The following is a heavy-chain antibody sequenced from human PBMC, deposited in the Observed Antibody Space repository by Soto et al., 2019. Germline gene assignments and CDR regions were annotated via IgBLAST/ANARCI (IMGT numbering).Heavy chain of an antibody. CDR2: VYYTGTT. CDR3: ARLGGYYQALDH. D-gene: IGHD3-3*01. CDR1: GGSIRSGTYY. Sequence: SETLSLTCTVSGGSIRSGTYYWNWIRQHPGKGLEWVGYVYYTGTTMYNPSLKSRLTISVDRSKNQVSLNLTSVTAADTAVYFCARLGGYYQALDHWSQGTLVTVSS. V-gene: IGHV4-61*01. J-gene: IGHJ4*02.